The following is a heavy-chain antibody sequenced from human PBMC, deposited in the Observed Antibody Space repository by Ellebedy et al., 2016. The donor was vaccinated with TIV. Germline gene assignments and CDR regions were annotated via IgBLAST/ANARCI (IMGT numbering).Heavy chain of an antibody. V-gene: IGHV3-66*01. D-gene: IGHD4-17*01. CDR2: IYKEGGT. Sequence: GASLKISCAASGFTVSSYFMTWVRQTPGKGLEWVSIIYKEGGTNYTDSVNGRFTITRDDSKNTLYLQMNSLRAEDTGVYYCARDPGGGGDYGDNWFDPWGQGTLVTVSS. CDR1: GFTVSSYF. CDR3: ARDPGGGGDYGDNWFDP. J-gene: IGHJ5*02.